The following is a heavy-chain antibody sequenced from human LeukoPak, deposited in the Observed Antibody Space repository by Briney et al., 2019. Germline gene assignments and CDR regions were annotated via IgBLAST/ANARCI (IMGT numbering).Heavy chain of an antibody. V-gene: IGHV3-30*02. CDR2: IRYDGSNK. Sequence: PGGSLRLSCAASGFTFSSYAMSWVRQAPGKGLEWVAFIRYDGSNKYYADSVKGRFTISRDNSKNTLYLQMNSLRAEDTAVYYCAKAGPYYYDSSGSIDYWGQGTLVTVSS. CDR1: GFTFSSYA. D-gene: IGHD3-22*01. CDR3: AKAGPYYYDSSGSIDY. J-gene: IGHJ4*02.